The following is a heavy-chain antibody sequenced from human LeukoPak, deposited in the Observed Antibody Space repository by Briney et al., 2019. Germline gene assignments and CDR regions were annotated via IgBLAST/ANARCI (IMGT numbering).Heavy chain of an antibody. CDR2: ISDIGIGT. J-gene: IGHJ3*02. Sequence: GGSLRLSCAASGFIFSNYVMGWVRQAPGKGLELVSSISDIGIGTYYADSVKGRFTIFRDNSKNILYIQMNSLRAEDTAIYYCAKRGGGTMFAFDIWGQGTMVTVSS. V-gene: IGHV3-23*01. CDR1: GFIFSNYV. D-gene: IGHD3-10*02. CDR3: AKRGGGTMFAFDI.